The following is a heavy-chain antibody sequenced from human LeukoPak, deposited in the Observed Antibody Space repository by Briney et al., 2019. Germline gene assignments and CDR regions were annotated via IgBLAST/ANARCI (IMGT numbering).Heavy chain of an antibody. CDR1: GYSVGSAYY. Sequence: SETLSLTCAVSGYSVGSAYYWVWIRQPPGKGLEWIGTISHNGNAYYNPSLKSRLAMSVETSKNQFSLHLNSVTAADTAVYFCARDPNWDSWFDPWGHGALVTVSS. V-gene: IGHV4-38-2*02. J-gene: IGHJ5*02. D-gene: IGHD3-16*01. CDR3: ARDPNWDSWFDP. CDR2: ISHNGNA.